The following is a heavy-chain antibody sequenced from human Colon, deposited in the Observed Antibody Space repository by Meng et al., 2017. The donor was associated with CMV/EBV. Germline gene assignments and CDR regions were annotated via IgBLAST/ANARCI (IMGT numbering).Heavy chain of an antibody. J-gene: IGHJ4*02. CDR1: GFKFNSYS. V-gene: IGHV3-21*01. Sequence: GGSLRLSCAASGFKFNSYSMNWVRQAPGKGVEWVASSSSSSAFVYYADSVKGRFTISRDNAKNSLYLHMNSLRAEDTAVYYCARDGGGVPAALYYFDNWGQGTLVTVSS. CDR2: SSSSSAFV. CDR3: ARDGGGVPAALYYFDN. D-gene: IGHD2-2*01.